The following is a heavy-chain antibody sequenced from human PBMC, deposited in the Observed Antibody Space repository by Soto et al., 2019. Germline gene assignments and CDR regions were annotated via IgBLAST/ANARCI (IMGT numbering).Heavy chain of an antibody. CDR2: ISAYNGNT. CDR3: ARGEDMITFGGVIATYYFDY. CDR1: GYTFTSYG. J-gene: IGHJ4*02. V-gene: IGHV1-18*01. D-gene: IGHD3-16*02. Sequence: GASVKVSCKASGYTFTSYGISWVRQAPGQGLEWMGWISAYNGNTNYAQKLQGRVTMTTDTSTSTAYMELRSLRSDDTAVYYCARGEDMITFGGVIATYYFDYWGQGTLVTVSS.